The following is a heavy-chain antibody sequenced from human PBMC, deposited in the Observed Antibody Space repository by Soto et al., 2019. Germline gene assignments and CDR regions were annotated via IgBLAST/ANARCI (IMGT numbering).Heavy chain of an antibody. CDR2: TNPTGSNK. J-gene: IGHJ5*02. Sequence: QVQLLQSGAEVKEPGASVKISCQTFGYTFTSHYVHWVRQAPGQGLEWMAVTNPTGSNKLYAQNSRGGPTLATDTSTGPMYMELKSLRCDDTAVYYCDRDFSDTYDGRSYWWFDPWCRGTMVTVSS. V-gene: IGHV1-46*01. CDR1: GYTFTSHY. CDR3: DRDFSDTYDGRSYWWFDP. D-gene: IGHD1-26*01.